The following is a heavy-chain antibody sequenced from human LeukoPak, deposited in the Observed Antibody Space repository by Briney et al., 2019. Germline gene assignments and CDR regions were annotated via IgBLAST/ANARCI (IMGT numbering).Heavy chain of an antibody. CDR1: GYTFTGYY. Sequence: ASVKVSCKASGYTFTGYYMHWVRQAPGPGLEWMGRINPNSGGTNYAQKFQGRVTRTRDTSISTAYMELGRLRSDDTAVYYCGRLGYCTKGVCYGGYYYYYMDVWGKGTTVTVSS. V-gene: IGHV1-2*06. CDR3: GRLGYCTKGVCYGGYYYYYMDV. D-gene: IGHD2-8*01. CDR2: INPNSGGT. J-gene: IGHJ6*03.